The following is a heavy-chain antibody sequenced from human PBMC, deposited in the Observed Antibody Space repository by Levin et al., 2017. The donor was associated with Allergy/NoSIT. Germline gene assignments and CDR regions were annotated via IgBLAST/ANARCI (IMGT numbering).Heavy chain of an antibody. J-gene: IGHJ2*01. CDR2: IHYSGAT. CDR1: GASISGSSHH. V-gene: IGHV4-39*01. D-gene: IGHD1-14*01. CDR3: ARPGNPDPEAWYFDL. Sequence: SETLSLTCTVSGASISGSSHHWGWIRQSPRKGLEWIGSIHYSGATYYSPSLRSRVTLSVDTSSNQFSLSLTSVSAPDTAVYYCARPGNPDPEAWYFDLWGRGTLVTVSS.